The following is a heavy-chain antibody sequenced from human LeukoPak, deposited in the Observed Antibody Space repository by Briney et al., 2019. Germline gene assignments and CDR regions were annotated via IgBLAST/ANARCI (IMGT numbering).Heavy chain of an antibody. CDR2: ISGSGGST. V-gene: IGHV3-23*01. D-gene: IGHD6-13*01. CDR1: GFTFSSYA. J-gene: IGHJ4*02. CDR3: AKIAAAGHNVDY. Sequence: PGGSLRLSCAASGFTFSSYAMSWVRQAPGKGLEWVSAISGSGGSTYYAESVKGRFTISRDNSKNTLYLQMNSLRAEDTAVYCCAKIAAAGHNVDYWGQGTLVTVSS.